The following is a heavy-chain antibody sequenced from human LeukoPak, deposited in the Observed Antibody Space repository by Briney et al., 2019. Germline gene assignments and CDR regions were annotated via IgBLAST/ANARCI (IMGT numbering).Heavy chain of an antibody. V-gene: IGHV3-20*04. CDR2: INWKGDSA. CDR1: GFTFNDYG. Sequence: GGSLRLSCAASGFTFNDYGMSWVRQVPGKGLEWVSGINWKGDSASYADSVKGRFTLSRDNAKNSLSLQMNSLRAEDTALYYCARVGPSGGPFDYWGQGTLVIVSS. J-gene: IGHJ4*02. CDR3: ARVGPSGGPFDY. D-gene: IGHD2-8*02.